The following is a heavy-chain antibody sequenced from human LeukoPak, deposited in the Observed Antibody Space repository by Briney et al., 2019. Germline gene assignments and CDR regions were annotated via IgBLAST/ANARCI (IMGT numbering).Heavy chain of an antibody. CDR3: ARVLSYYDFWSGYYTKYYYYGMDV. D-gene: IGHD3-3*01. Sequence: GGSLRLSCAASGFTFDDYAMHWVRQAPGKGLEWVSGISWNSGSIGYADSVKGRFTISRDNAKNSLYLQMNSLRAEDTAVYYCARVLSYYDFWSGYYTKYYYYGMDVWGQGTTVTVSS. CDR1: GFTFDDYA. V-gene: IGHV3-9*01. J-gene: IGHJ6*02. CDR2: ISWNSGSI.